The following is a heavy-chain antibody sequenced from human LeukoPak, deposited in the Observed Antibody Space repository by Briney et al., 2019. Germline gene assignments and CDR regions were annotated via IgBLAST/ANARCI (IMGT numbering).Heavy chain of an antibody. V-gene: IGHV3-13*01. Sequence: GGSLGLSCAASGFTFSNYDMFWVRQATGKGLDWVSSIGTAGDTYHAGSVKGRFTISRENAENAFYLQMNSLRAEDTAVYYCGASGSGSNRGEEYWGQGTRVTVSS. CDR3: GASGSGSNRGEEY. J-gene: IGHJ4*02. CDR1: GFTFSNYD. CDR2: IGTAGDT. D-gene: IGHD3-10*01.